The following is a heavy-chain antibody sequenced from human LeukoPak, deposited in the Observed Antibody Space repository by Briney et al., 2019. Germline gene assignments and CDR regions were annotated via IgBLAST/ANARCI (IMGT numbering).Heavy chain of an antibody. V-gene: IGHV4-59*12. J-gene: IGHJ4*02. CDR1: GGSISSYY. D-gene: IGHD2-2*01. CDR3: AVVPAAHFDY. CDR2: IYYSGST. Sequence: PSETLSLTCTVSGGSISSYYWSWIRQPPGKGLEWIGYIYYSGSTNYNPSLKSRVTISVDTSKDQFSLKLSSVTAADTAVYYCAVVPAAHFDYWGQGTLVTVSS.